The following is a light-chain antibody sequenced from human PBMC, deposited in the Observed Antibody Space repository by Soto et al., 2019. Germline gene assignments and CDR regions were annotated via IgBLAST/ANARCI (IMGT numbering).Light chain of an antibody. CDR1: SSNIGAGYD. V-gene: IGLV1-40*01. CDR2: GNS. J-gene: IGLJ3*02. CDR3: QSYDSSLSGWV. Sequence: QSVLTQPPSVSGAPGQRVTISCTESSSNIGAGYDVHWYQQLPGTAPKLLIYGNSNRPSVVPDRFSGSKSGTSASLAITGLQAEDEADYYCQSYDSSLSGWVFGGGTKVTVL.